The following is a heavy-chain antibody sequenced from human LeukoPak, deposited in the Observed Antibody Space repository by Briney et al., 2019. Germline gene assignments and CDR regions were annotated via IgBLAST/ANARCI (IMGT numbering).Heavy chain of an antibody. CDR1: GYTFTSYD. Sequence: ASVKVSCKASGYTFTSYDINWVRQATGQGLEWMGWMNPNSGNTGYAQKFQGRVTMTRNTSISTAYMELSSLRSEDTAVYYCARESPRITMVRVDDAFDIWGQGTMVTVSS. CDR2: MNPNSGNT. V-gene: IGHV1-8*01. D-gene: IGHD3-10*01. J-gene: IGHJ3*02. CDR3: ARESPRITMVRVDDAFDI.